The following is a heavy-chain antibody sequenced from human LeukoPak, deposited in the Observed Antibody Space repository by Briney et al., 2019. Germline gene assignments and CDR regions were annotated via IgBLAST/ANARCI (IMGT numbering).Heavy chain of an antibody. CDR3: AASSYISTSA. CDR1: RLTFTNCL. V-gene: IGHV3-7*01. Sequence: GGSLSLSRTPSRLTFTNCLMIWVRQAPGKGLEWVANINHASSEKYYVGSVEGRFNITRDHAKKSLLLQMNSLRAEGPGGYLFAASSYISTSAWSQGTLVTVSS. CDR2: INHASSEK. J-gene: IGHJ4*02. D-gene: IGHD6-6*01.